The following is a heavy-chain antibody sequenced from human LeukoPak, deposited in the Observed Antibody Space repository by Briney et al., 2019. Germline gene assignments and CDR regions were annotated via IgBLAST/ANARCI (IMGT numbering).Heavy chain of an antibody. CDR2: MHPGESEI. CDR3: AITIASLGSGARYFDP. V-gene: IGHV5-51*01. J-gene: IGHJ5*02. Sequence: GESLKISCKASGYSFTSYWIAWVRQKPGKGLEWMGIMHPGESEINYSPSFEGQVTISADTSISTAYLEWYSLKASDSAIYYCAITIASLGSGARYFDPWGQGTIITVSS. D-gene: IGHD5/OR15-5a*01. CDR1: GYSFTSYW.